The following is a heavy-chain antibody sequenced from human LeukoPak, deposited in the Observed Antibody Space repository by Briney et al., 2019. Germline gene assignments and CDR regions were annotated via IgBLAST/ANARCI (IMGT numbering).Heavy chain of an antibody. J-gene: IGHJ3*02. D-gene: IGHD6-13*01. CDR3: ARVSVYSSSWEDAFDI. CDR1: GYSFTNYW. V-gene: IGHV5-51*01. Sequence: GESLKISCKGSGYSFTNYWIGWVRQMPGKGLESMGIIYPGDSDTRYSPSSQGQVTISADKSISTAYLQWSSLKASDTAMYYCARVSVYSSSWEDAFDIWGQGTMVTVSS. CDR2: IYPGDSDT.